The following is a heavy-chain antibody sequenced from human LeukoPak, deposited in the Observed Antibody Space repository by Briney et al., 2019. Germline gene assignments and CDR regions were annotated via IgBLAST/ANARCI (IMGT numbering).Heavy chain of an antibody. CDR2: IKQDGSEE. Sequence: PGGSLRLSCVAYGFTFSSYWMSWVRQAPGKGLEWVANIKQDGSEEYYVDSVKGRFTISRDNAKNSLYLQMNSLRAEDTAVYYCARVVSLIILAPFDYWGQGTLVTVSS. D-gene: IGHD2/OR15-2a*01. J-gene: IGHJ4*02. CDR1: GFTFSSYW. CDR3: ARVVSLIILAPFDY. V-gene: IGHV3-7*01.